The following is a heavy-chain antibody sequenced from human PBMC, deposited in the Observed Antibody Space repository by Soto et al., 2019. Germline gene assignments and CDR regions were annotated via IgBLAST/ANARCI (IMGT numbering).Heavy chain of an antibody. CDR3: ARDLDYGGQYDWFDP. D-gene: IGHD4-17*01. J-gene: IGHJ5*02. CDR1: GFSFTSQW. CDR2: VYPSDSHT. V-gene: IGHV5-51*01. Sequence: GESLKISCKGSGFSFTSQWIAWVRQMPGKGLEWMGTVYPSDSHTRYSPSFQGQVTISADKSISTAYLQWSSLKASDTAMYYCARDLDYGGQYDWFDPWCQGTLVTVSS.